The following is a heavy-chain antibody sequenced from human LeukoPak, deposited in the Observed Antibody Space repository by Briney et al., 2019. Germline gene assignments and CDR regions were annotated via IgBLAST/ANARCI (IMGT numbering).Heavy chain of an antibody. CDR1: GFAFRTYG. V-gene: IGHV3-30*18. CDR3: AKKVPDSSGYFSIDY. Sequence: GRSLRLSCAASGFAFRTYGMHWVRLAPGKGLEWVAVISYDGVNKYYTDSVKGRFTISRDNSKNTLYLQMNSLRPEDTAIYYCAKKVPDSSGYFSIDYWGQGTLVTVSS. J-gene: IGHJ4*02. D-gene: IGHD6-19*01. CDR2: ISYDGVNK.